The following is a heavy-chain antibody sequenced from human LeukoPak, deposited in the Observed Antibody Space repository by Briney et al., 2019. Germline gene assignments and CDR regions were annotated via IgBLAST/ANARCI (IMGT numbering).Heavy chain of an antibody. CDR1: GFTFSSYS. Sequence: GGSLRLSCAASGFTFSSYSMNWVRQAPGKGLEWVSSISSSSSNIYYADSVKGRFTISRDNARNSLYLQMNSLRAEDTAVYYCASEAPYSSTVDYWGQGTLVTVSS. CDR3: ASEAPYSSTVDY. D-gene: IGHD6-13*01. CDR2: ISSSSSNI. V-gene: IGHV3-21*01. J-gene: IGHJ4*02.